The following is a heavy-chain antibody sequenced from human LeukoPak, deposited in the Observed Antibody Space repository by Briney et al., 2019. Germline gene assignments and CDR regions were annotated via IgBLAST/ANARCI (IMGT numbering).Heavy chain of an antibody. Sequence: PGGSLRLSCAASGFTFSNYGMHWVRQAPGKGLEWVAVISYTGSNEYYPDSVKGRFTISRDNSKNTLYLQMNSLRAEDTGVYYCAKGHYDSSGYYFDYWGQGTLVTVSS. CDR2: ISYTGSNE. D-gene: IGHD3-22*01. CDR3: AKGHYDSSGYYFDY. CDR1: GFTFSNYG. J-gene: IGHJ4*02. V-gene: IGHV3-30*18.